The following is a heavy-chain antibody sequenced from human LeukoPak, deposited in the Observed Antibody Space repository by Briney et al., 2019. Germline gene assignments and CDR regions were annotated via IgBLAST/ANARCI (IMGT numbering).Heavy chain of an antibody. CDR3: ARGDIVATGAFDI. D-gene: IGHD5-12*01. Sequence: ASVKVSCKASGYTFTGYYMHWVRQAPGQGLEGMGWINPNSGGTNYAQKFQGRVTMTRDTSISTAYMELSRLRSDDTAVYYCARGDIVATGAFDIWGQGTMVTVSS. V-gene: IGHV1-2*02. J-gene: IGHJ3*02. CDR1: GYTFTGYY. CDR2: INPNSGGT.